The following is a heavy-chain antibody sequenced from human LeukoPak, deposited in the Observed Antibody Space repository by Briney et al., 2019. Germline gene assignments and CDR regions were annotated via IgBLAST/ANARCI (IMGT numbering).Heavy chain of an antibody. CDR3: ARWGGRDFDSNGSLLL. CDR2: MYYSGST. CDR1: GDSISNYY. J-gene: IGHJ4*02. D-gene: IGHD3-22*01. V-gene: IGHV4-59*01. Sequence: SETQTLTCSASGDSISNYYWNWIRQTPGKGLEWIVYMYYSGSTNYNTSLRSRVTVSVESSKNQFSVKLNSVAAADTAVYYCARWGGRDFDSNGSLLLGAQGVLVTVSS.